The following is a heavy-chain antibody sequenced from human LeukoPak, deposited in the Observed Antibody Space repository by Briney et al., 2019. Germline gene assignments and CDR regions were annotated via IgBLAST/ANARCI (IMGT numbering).Heavy chain of an antibody. J-gene: IGHJ6*03. CDR3: AREVRLGYYYYMDV. CDR1: GGSISSYY. D-gene: IGHD4/OR15-4a*01. Sequence: PSETLSLTCTVSGGSISSYYWSWIRQPPGKGLEWIGYIYYSGSTNYNPSLKSRVTISVGTSKNQFSLKLSSVPAADTAVYYCAREVRLGYYYYMDVWGKGTTVTVSS. V-gene: IGHV4-59*01. CDR2: IYYSGST.